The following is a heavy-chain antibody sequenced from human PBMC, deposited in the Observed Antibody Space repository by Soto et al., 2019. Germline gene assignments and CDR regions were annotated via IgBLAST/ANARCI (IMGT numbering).Heavy chain of an antibody. J-gene: IGHJ4*02. V-gene: IGHV4-4*07. D-gene: IGHD3-10*01. Sequence: SETLSLTCTVSGGSISYYYWNWIRQSAGKGLEWIGRIYSSGSTNYNPSLKSRISMSIDTSKNQFSLKVRAVSAADTAVCYCARDYGSGSYYTFDYWGQGTQVTV. CDR2: IYSSGST. CDR1: GGSISYYY. CDR3: ARDYGSGSYYTFDY.